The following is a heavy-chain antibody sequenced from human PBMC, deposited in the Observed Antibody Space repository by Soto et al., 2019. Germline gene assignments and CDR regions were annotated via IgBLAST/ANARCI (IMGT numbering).Heavy chain of an antibody. Sequence: TLSLTCTVSGGSISSYYWSWIRQPPGKGLEWIGYIYYSGSTNYNPSLKSRVTISVDTSKNQFSLKLSSVTAADTAVYYCARAGRDGYNFDYWGQGTLVTVSS. V-gene: IGHV4-59*01. CDR3: ARAGRDGYNFDY. CDR2: IYYSGST. D-gene: IGHD5-12*01. J-gene: IGHJ4*02. CDR1: GGSISSYY.